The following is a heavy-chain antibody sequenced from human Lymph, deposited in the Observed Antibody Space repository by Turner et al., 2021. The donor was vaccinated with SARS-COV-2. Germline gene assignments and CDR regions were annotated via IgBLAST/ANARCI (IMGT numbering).Heavy chain of an antibody. Sequence: EVQLLESGGRLVQPGGSLRLSCAASGFTFNNYAMSWVRQAPGKGLEWVSTISGSGGSTYYADSVKGRFIISRDNSKNTLYLQMNSLRAEDTAVYYCANLYPTVSWEFPYGMDVWGQGTTVTVSS. V-gene: IGHV3-23*01. CDR3: ANLYPTVSWEFPYGMDV. CDR1: GFTFNNYA. CDR2: ISGSGGST. D-gene: IGHD3-16*01. J-gene: IGHJ6*02.